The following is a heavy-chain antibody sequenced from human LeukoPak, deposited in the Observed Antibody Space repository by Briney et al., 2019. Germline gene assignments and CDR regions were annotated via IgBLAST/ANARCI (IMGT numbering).Heavy chain of an antibody. J-gene: IGHJ5*02. CDR1: GLTINSNY. Sequence: GGSLRLSCVASGLTINSNYISWVRQAPGKGLEWVSIIYSDGATYYSDSVKGRSTISRDISKNTLHLQMDSLRAEDTALYYCAGAIPRMITWGQGTLVVVS. CDR2: IYSDGAT. CDR3: AGAIPRMIT. V-gene: IGHV3-53*01. D-gene: IGHD2-15*01.